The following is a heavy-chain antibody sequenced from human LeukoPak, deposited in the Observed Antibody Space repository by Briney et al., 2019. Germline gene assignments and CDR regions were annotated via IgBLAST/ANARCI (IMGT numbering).Heavy chain of an antibody. Sequence: PSDTLSLIRTVSGGSISRYYWSWIRHPPGKGLEWIGYIYYSGSTNYNPSLKSRVTISVDTSKNQFSLKLSSVTAADTAVYYCARDLNGATGNYWGQGTLVTVSS. J-gene: IGHJ4*02. CDR1: GGSISRYY. V-gene: IGHV4-59*01. CDR3: ARDLNGATGNY. D-gene: IGHD4-17*01. CDR2: IYYSGST.